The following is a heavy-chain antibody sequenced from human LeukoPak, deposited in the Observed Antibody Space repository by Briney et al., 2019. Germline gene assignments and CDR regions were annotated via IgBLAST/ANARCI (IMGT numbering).Heavy chain of an antibody. D-gene: IGHD1-26*01. Sequence: SETLSLTCTVSGGSISSYYWSWIRQPAGKGLEWIGRIYTSGSTNYNPSLKSRVTTSVDTSKNQFSLKLSSVTAADTAVYYCAREDDCSGSYVCLYYFDYWGQGTLVTVSS. J-gene: IGHJ4*02. CDR3: AREDDCSGSYVCLYYFDY. V-gene: IGHV4-4*07. CDR2: IYTSGST. CDR1: GGSISSYY.